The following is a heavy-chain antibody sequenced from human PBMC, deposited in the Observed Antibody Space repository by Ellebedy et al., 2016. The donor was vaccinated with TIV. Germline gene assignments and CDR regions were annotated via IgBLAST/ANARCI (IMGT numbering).Heavy chain of an antibody. V-gene: IGHV3-21*01. D-gene: IGHD1-26*01. CDR1: GFTFNTYS. CDR3: ARSGELDS. CDR2: ISSSNSYI. J-gene: IGHJ4*02. Sequence: GESLKISCAASGFTFNTYSMNWVRQAPGKGLEWVSSISSSNSYINYADSVKGRFTISRDNANSSLFLEMNSLRAEDTAVYYCARSGELDSWGQGTLVTVSS.